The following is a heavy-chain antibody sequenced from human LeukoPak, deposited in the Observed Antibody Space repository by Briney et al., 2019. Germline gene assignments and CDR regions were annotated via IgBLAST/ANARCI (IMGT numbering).Heavy chain of an antibody. D-gene: IGHD3-10*01. CDR2: IIPILNTT. CDR1: GGTFSSSL. J-gene: IGHJ5*01. V-gene: IGHV1-69*13. Sequence: SVKVSCKASGGTFSSSLISWVRQAPGQGLEWLGGIIPILNTTNYPQKFQGRVTITADESTTTAYMELRSLRSEDTAFYYCASAARPYYYGSNNWFDSWGQGTLVTVSS. CDR3: ASAARPYYYGSNNWFDS.